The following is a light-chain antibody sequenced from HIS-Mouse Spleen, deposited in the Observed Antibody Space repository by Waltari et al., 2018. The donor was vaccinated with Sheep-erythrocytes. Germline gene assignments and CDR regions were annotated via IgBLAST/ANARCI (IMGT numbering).Light chain of an antibody. CDR2: QDS. V-gene: IGLV3-1*01. CDR3: CSYAGSYNHV. Sequence: SYELTQPPSVSVSPGQTAIITCSGDKLGDKYACWYQQKPGQSPVLVIYQDSKRPSGIPDRFSGSKSGNTASLTISGLQAEDEADYYCCSYAGSYNHVFATGTKVTVL. CDR1: KLGDKY. J-gene: IGLJ1*01.